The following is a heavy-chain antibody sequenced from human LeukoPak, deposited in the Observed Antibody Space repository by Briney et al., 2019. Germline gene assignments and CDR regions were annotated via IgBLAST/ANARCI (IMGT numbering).Heavy chain of an antibody. V-gene: IGHV3-66*02. D-gene: IGHD5-12*01. CDR3: ARDVGGMATGCFDY. Sequence: GGSLRLSCAASGLTVSSNFMSWVRQAPGKGLEWVSVIHSDGRTFYADTVKGRFTVSRDNSNDMLFLQMNSLRAEDTAVYYCARDVGGMATGCFDYWGQGTPVTVSS. J-gene: IGHJ4*02. CDR2: IHSDGRT. CDR1: GLTVSSNF.